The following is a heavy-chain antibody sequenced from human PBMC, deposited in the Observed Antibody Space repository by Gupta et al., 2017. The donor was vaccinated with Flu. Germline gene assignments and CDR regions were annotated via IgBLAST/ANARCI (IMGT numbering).Heavy chain of an antibody. D-gene: IGHD3-16*01. CDR3: ARASNGGRFWFDP. V-gene: IGHV3-21*01. J-gene: IGHJ5*02. Sequence: EVQLVESGGGLVKPGGSLRLSCAASGFTFRSYSMNWVRQAPGKGLEWVSSISSSSSYIYYADSVKGRFTISRDNAKNSLYLQMNSLRAEDTAVYYCARASNGGRFWFDPWGQGTLVTGSS. CDR2: ISSSSSYI. CDR1: GFTFRSYS.